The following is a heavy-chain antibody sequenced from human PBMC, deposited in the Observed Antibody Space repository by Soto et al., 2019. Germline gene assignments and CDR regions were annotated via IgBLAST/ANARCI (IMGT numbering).Heavy chain of an antibody. Sequence: AGGSLRLSGATSGFTFNTYPMTWVRQAPGKGLEWGSSISSTAGRTSSYADSVKGRFAISRDFSDNTVYLQMTNLRVDDTAVYFCARDRRDGYKRYFDFWGQGNQVTVSS. J-gene: IGHJ4*02. CDR1: GFTFNTYP. CDR3: ARDRRDGYKRYFDF. V-gene: IGHV3-23*01. D-gene: IGHD5-12*01. CDR2: ISSTAGRTS.